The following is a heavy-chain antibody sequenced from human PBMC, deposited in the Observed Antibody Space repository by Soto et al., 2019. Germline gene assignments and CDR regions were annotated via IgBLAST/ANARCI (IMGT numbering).Heavy chain of an antibody. J-gene: IGHJ6*02. V-gene: IGHV4-34*01. CDR3: ARGQIVVVPAATSYYYYYYGMDV. CDR1: GGSFSGYY. CDR2: INHSGST. Sequence: SETLSLTCAVYGGSFSGYYWSWIHQPPGKGLEWIGEINHSGSTSYNPSLKSRVTISVDTSKNQFSLKLSSVTAADTAVYYCARGQIVVVPAATSYYYYYYGMDVCGQRTTVTVSS. D-gene: IGHD2-2*01.